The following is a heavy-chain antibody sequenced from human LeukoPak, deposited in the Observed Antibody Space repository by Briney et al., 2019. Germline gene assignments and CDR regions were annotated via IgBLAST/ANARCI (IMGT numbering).Heavy chain of an antibody. CDR3: ATLVVGGYYFSGRSYYFDY. D-gene: IGHD3-22*01. CDR2: INPSGGST. Sequence: ASVKVSCKASGYTFTSYYMHWVRQAPGQGLEWMGIINPSGGSTSYAQKFQGRVTMTSDTSTSTVYMELSSLRSEDTAVYYCATLVVGGYYFSGRSYYFDYWGQGTLVTVSS. V-gene: IGHV1-46*01. J-gene: IGHJ4*02. CDR1: GYTFTSYY.